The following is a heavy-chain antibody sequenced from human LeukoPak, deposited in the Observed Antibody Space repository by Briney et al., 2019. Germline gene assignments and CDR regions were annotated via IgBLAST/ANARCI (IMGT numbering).Heavy chain of an antibody. V-gene: IGHV4-39*07. CDR2: IYYSGST. CDR3: ARGVYGGNSSDFDI. Sequence: SETLSLTCTVSGGSISSSSYYWGWIRQPPGKGLEWIGSIYYSGSTYYNPSLKSRVTISVDTSKNQFSLKLSSVTAADTAVYYCARGVYGGNSSDFDIWGQGTMVTVSS. D-gene: IGHD4-23*01. J-gene: IGHJ3*02. CDR1: GGSISSSSYY.